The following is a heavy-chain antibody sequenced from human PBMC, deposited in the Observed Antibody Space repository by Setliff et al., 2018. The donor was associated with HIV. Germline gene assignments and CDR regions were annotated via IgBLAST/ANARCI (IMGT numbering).Heavy chain of an antibody. CDR1: DGSRSGIH. J-gene: IGHJ3*02. Sequence: LSLTCAVFDGSRSGIHWSWIRQPPGKGLEWIAEINFGGGTNHNPSLKSRVTISVDTSKSHVSLILRSVTAADTAVYYCARAGNYGAFDGFDIWGQGTMVTVSS. CDR3: ARAGNYGAFDGFDI. CDR2: INFGGGT. V-gene: IGHV4-34*01. D-gene: IGHD1-7*01.